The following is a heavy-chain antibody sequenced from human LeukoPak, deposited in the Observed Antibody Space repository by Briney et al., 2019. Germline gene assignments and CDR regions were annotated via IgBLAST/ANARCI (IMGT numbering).Heavy chain of an antibody. D-gene: IGHD5-24*01. CDR1: GFSVSSNY. J-gene: IGHJ3*02. Sequence: GGSLRLSCAPSGFSVSSNYMTWVRQAPGKGLERLSVYSGGSTYYADSVKGRFTISRDNSKNTLYLQMSSLRADDTAVYFCARGGDGYNFRFSAFDIWGQGTMVTVSS. V-gene: IGHV3-53*01. CDR3: ARGGDGYNFRFSAFDI. CDR2: YSGGST.